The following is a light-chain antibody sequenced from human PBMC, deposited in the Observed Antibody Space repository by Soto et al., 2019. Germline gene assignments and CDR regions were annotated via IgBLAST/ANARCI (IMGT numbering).Light chain of an antibody. CDR2: DVS. J-gene: IGKJ1*01. Sequence: IVLTQSPVTLSLSPGERATLSCRASQNISSYLIWYQQKPGQAPRLLMYDVSNRATGIPARFSGSGSGTEFTLTISSLEPEDLAVYYCQQRSNWPRTFGQGTKVEIK. V-gene: IGKV3-11*01. CDR1: QNISSY. CDR3: QQRSNWPRT.